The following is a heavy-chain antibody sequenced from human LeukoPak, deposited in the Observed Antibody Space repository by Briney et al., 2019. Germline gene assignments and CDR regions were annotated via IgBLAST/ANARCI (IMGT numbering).Heavy chain of an antibody. J-gene: IGHJ4*02. V-gene: IGHV4-61*02. CDR1: SGSISSGSYY. CDR2: IYTSGST. Sequence: SQTLSLTCTVSSGSISSGSYYWRWIRQPAGKGLEWIGRIYTSGSTNYNPSLKSRITISADTSKNQFSLKLSSVTAADTAVYYCARGLWFGELSDPPDYWGQGTLVTVSS. CDR3: ARGLWFGELSDPPDY. D-gene: IGHD3-10*01.